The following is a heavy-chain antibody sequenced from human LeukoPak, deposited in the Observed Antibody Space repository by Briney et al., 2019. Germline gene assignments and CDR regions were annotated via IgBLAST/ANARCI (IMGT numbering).Heavy chain of an antibody. CDR3: ASRGVWGSYRFYY. V-gene: IGHV4-31*03. CDR1: GGSISSGGYY. CDR2: IYYSGST. D-gene: IGHD3-16*02. J-gene: IGHJ4*02. Sequence: PSQTLSLTCTVSGGSISSGGYYWSWIRQHPGKGLEWIGYIYYSGSTNYNPSLKSRVTISVDTSKNQFSLKLSSVTAADTAVYYCASRGVWGSYRFYYWGQGTLVTVSS.